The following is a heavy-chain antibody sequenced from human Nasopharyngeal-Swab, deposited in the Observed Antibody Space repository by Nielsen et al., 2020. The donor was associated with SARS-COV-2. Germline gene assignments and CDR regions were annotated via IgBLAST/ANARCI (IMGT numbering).Heavy chain of an antibody. Sequence: WVRQAPGQGLEWTGRIIPILGIANYAQKFQGRVTITADKSTSTAYMELSSLRSEDTAVYYCASLIGYCTNGVCSSGWGQGTLVTVSS. CDR3: ASLIGYCTNGVCSSG. D-gene: IGHD2-8*01. CDR2: IIPILGIA. V-gene: IGHV1-69*02. J-gene: IGHJ4*02.